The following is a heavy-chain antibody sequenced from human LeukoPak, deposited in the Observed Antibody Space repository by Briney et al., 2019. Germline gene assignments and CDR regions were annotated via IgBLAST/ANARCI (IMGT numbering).Heavy chain of an antibody. CDR1: GFTFSSYA. CDR3: AKRRTTVITMDYFDY. Sequence: PGGSLRLSCAASGFTFSSYAMSWVRQAPGKGLERVSGISGGAGTPYYADSVKGRFTISRDNSKSTLYLQMTSLRAEDTAVYYCAKRRTTVITMDYFDYWGQGTLVTVSS. CDR2: ISGGAGTP. V-gene: IGHV3-23*01. J-gene: IGHJ4*02. D-gene: IGHD4-17*01.